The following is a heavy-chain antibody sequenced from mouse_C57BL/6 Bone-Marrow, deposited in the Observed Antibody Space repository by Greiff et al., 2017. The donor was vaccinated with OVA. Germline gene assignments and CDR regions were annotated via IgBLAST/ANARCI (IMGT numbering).Heavy chain of an antibody. CDR3: ATYMTTVVDYAMDY. V-gene: IGHV2-9-1*01. CDR2: IWTGGGT. J-gene: IGHJ4*01. CDR1: GFSLTSYA. D-gene: IGHD1-1*01. Sequence: VQRVESGPGLVAPSQSLSITCTVSGFSLTSYAISWVRQPPGKGLEWLGVIWTGGGTNYNSALKSRLSISKDNSKSQVFLKMNSLQTDDTARYYCATYMTTVVDYAMDYWGQGTSVTVSS.